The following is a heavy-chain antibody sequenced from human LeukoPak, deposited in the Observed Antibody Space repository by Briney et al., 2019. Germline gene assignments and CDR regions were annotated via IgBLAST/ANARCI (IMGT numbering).Heavy chain of an antibody. J-gene: IGHJ6*02. V-gene: IGHV3-66*01. CDR3: ARDTNYYYYGMDA. CDR1: GFTVSSNY. D-gene: IGHD2-2*01. Sequence: GGSLRLSCAASGFTVSSNYMSWVRQAPGKGLEWVSVIYSGGSTYYADSVKGRFTISRDNSKNTLYLQMNSLRAEDTAVYYCARDTNYYYYGMDAWGQGTTVTVSS. CDR2: IYSGGST.